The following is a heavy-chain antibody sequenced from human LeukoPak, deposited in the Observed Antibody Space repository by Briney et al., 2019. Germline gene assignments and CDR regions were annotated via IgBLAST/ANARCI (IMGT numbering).Heavy chain of an antibody. CDR3: AAGYSYGYGDY. CDR1: GFTFSNYW. V-gene: IGHV3-7*03. J-gene: IGHJ4*02. D-gene: IGHD5-18*01. CDR2: IKQDGSEK. Sequence: PLGGSLRLSCAASGFTFSNYWMSWVRQAPGKGLEWVANIKQDGSEKYYMDSVKGRFTISRDNAKNSLYLQMNSLRAEDTAVYYCAAGYSYGYGDYWGQGTLVTVSS.